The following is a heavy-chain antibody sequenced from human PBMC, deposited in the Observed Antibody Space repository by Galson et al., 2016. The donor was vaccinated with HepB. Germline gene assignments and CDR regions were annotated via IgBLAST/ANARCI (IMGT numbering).Heavy chain of an antibody. CDR3: VTGRDFFDP. V-gene: IGHV1-24*01. CDR1: GYTLTELS. D-gene: IGHD2/OR15-2a*01. Sequence: SVKVSCKVSGYTLTELSMHWVRQAPGKGLEWMGGFDPEDGEILYAQKFQGKITMTEDTSTDTAYLELSSLRSEDTAVYYCVTGRDFFDPWGQGTLVTVSS. CDR2: FDPEDGEI. J-gene: IGHJ5*02.